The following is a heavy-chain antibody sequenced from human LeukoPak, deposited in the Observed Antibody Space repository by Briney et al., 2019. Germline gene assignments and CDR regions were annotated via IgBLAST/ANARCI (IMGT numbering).Heavy chain of an antibody. D-gene: IGHD3-3*01. CDR2: IYPGDSDT. J-gene: IGHJ4*02. V-gene: IGHV5-51*01. Sequence: GESLKISCQGSGYTFSSYWIGWVRQMPGKGLEWMGIIYPGDSDTRYSPSMQGQVAISVDTSIGTAYLQWSSLKASDTAIYYCARQNDFRLDYWGQGTLVTVSS. CDR3: ARQNDFRLDY. CDR1: GYTFSSYW.